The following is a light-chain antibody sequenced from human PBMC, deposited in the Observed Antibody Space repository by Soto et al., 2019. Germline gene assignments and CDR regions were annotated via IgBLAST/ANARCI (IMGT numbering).Light chain of an antibody. J-gene: IGLJ1*01. CDR1: SSNIGSNY. CDR3: AAWDDSLSGSYV. V-gene: IGLV1-47*01. CDR2: RNK. Sequence: QSVLTQPPSASGTPGQRVTISCSGSSSNIGSNYVYWYQQLPGTAPKLLIYRNKQRPSGVPDRFSGSKSGTSASLAISGLRSEDEADYYCAAWDDSLSGSYVFGTGTKLTVL.